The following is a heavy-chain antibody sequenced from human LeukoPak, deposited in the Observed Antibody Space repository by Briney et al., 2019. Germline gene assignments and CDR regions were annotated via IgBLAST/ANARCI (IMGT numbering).Heavy chain of an antibody. D-gene: IGHD3-10*01. J-gene: IGHJ4*01. CDR3: ARYGSFDY. V-gene: IGHV3-48*03. Sequence: GRSLRLSCAASGVTFSSVEMNWGREAPGEGLGWVSHISISGSATYYADSLKGRFTNSSDKANTSLYLQMSSLSAEDMEVYYCARYGSFDYLGQGTLVTVSS. CDR1: GVTFSSVE. CDR2: ISISGSAT.